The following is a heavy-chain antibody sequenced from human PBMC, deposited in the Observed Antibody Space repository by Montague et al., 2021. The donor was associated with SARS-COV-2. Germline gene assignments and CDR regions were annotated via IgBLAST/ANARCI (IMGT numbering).Heavy chain of an antibody. CDR2: INHNRRA. CDR3: ARGQVTISGVLIFIPAAGHLDG. J-gene: IGHJ3*01. Sequence: SETLSLTCSRHVAWYRGAYWKRTRLNPRQDRDWYGDINHNRRATYNPSLKGRVTLSRDTSKNQFSLKLQSVTPADTGVDYCARGQVTISGVLIFIPAAGHLDGWVQGTSVTVSP. CDR1: VAWYRGAY. D-gene: IGHD3-3*01. V-gene: IGHV4-34*01.